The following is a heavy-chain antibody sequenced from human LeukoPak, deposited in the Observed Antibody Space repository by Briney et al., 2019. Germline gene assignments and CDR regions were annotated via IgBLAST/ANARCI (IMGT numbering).Heavy chain of an antibody. J-gene: IGHJ5*02. CDR1: GGSISSRGYY. Sequence: SETLSLTCTVSGGSISSRGYYWGWIRQPPGKGLEWIASIYYSGSTCYNPSLKSRVTIPVDTSKNQLSLKLSSLTAADTAVYYCARHEYSGSYYGLSWFDPWGQGTLVTVSS. V-gene: IGHV4-39*01. D-gene: IGHD1-26*01. CDR2: IYYSGST. CDR3: ARHEYSGSYYGLSWFDP.